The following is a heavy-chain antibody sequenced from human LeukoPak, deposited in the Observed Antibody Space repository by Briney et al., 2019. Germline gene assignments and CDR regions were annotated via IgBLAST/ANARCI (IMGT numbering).Heavy chain of an antibody. J-gene: IGHJ6*02. CDR3: AKDTGGNGAYFYAMDV. Sequence: PGGSLRLSCVGSGFAFHNYAMNWVRRPPGKGLEWVSAINWNSDTIAYADSVKGRFTISRDRARNSLYLQMDSLRPEDTALYYCAKDTGGNGAYFYAMDVWGQGTSVTVSS. D-gene: IGHD4-23*01. V-gene: IGHV3-9*01. CDR2: INWNSDTI. CDR1: GFAFHNYA.